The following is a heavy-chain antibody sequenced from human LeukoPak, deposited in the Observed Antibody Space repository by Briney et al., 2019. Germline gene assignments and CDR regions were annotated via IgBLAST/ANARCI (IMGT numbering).Heavy chain of an antibody. Sequence: ASVKVSCKASGYTVTSYGISWVRQAPGQGLEWMGWISAYNGNTNYAQKLQGRVTMTTDTSTSTAYMELRSLRSDDTAVYYCARGYCTNAVCSLGPTQAWGQGTLVTVSS. D-gene: IGHD2-8*01. CDR2: ISAYNGNT. V-gene: IGHV1-18*01. J-gene: IGHJ4*02. CDR3: ARGYCTNAVCSLGPTQA. CDR1: GYTVTSYG.